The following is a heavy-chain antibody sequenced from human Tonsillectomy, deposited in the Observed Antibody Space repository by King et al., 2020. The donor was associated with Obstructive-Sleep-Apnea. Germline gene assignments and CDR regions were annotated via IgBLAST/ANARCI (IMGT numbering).Heavy chain of an antibody. CDR1: GFTFSSYW. J-gene: IGHJ1*01. D-gene: IGHD2-21*02. CDR2: IKQDGREK. Sequence: VQLVESGGGLVQPGGSLRLSCAASGFTFSSYWMSWVRQAPGKGLEWVANIKQDGREKYYVDSVKGRFTISRDNAKNSLYLQMNSLRAEDTAVYYCARLPLAYCGGDCYRAEYFQHWGQGTLVTVSS. CDR3: ARLPLAYCGGDCYRAEYFQH. V-gene: IGHV3-7*03.